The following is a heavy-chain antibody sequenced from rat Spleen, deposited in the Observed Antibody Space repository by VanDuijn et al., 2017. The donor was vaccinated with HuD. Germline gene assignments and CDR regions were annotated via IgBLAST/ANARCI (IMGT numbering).Heavy chain of an antibody. V-gene: IGHV5-20*01. J-gene: IGHJ2*01. CDR1: GFTFTSYD. CDR2: ISYDGSSP. Sequence: EVQLVESGGGLVQPGRSLKLSCAASGFTFTSYDMAWVRQAPTKGLEWVASISYDGSSPYYRDSVKGRFTISRDNAKSTLYLQMDSLRSEDTATYSCTRGYYFDYWGQGVMVTVSS. D-gene: IGHD1-11*01. CDR3: TRGYYFDY.